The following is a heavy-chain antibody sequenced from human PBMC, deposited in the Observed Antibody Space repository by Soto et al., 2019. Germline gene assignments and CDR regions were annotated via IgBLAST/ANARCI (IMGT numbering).Heavy chain of an antibody. V-gene: IGHV1-24*01. CDR2: FDPEDGET. Sequence: ASVKVSCKVSGYTLTELSMHWVRQAPGKGLEWMGGFDPEDGETIYAQKFQGRVTMTEDTSTDTAYMELSSLRSEDTAVYYCATGTLVVPKDYYYMDVWGKGTTVTVSS. D-gene: IGHD2-2*01. CDR1: GYTLTELS. CDR3: ATGTLVVPKDYYYMDV. J-gene: IGHJ6*03.